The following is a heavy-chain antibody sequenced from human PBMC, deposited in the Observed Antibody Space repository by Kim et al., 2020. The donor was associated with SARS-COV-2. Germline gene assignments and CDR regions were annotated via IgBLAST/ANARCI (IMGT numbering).Heavy chain of an antibody. J-gene: IGHJ4*02. CDR2: ISGSGGST. CDR3: AKTPQNWDILTGYYDY. D-gene: IGHD3-9*01. CDR1: GFTFSSYA. Sequence: GGSLRLSCAASGFTFSSYAMSWVRQAPGKGLEWVSAISGSGGSTYYADSVKGRFTISRDNSKNTLYLQMNSLRAEDTAVYYCAKTPQNWDILTGYYDYWGQGTLVTVSS. V-gene: IGHV3-23*01.